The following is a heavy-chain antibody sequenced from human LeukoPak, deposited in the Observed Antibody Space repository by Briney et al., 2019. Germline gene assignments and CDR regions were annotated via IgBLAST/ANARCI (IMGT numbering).Heavy chain of an antibody. Sequence: GGSLRLSCAASGLTFSSYGMHWVRQAPGKGLEWVAVISYDGSNKYYADSVKGRFTISRDNSKNTLYLQMNSLRAEDTAVYYCAKVQVGRDPGDYWGQGTLVTVSS. CDR1: GLTFSSYG. V-gene: IGHV3-30*18. D-gene: IGHD1-26*01. CDR2: ISYDGSNK. J-gene: IGHJ4*02. CDR3: AKVQVGRDPGDY.